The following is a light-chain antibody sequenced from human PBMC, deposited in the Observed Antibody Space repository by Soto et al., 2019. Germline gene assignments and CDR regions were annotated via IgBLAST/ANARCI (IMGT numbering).Light chain of an antibody. CDR2: GEF. CDR1: QSISSNF. Sequence: EIVLTQSPGTLSLSPGERATLSCRASQSISSNFLAWFQQKPGQAPRLPIYGEFSRDTDIPDRFSGRGYGTDFPLRLSRLEHEDFAVYFCQQFASSPVTFGQGTKVEI. V-gene: IGKV3-20*01. CDR3: QQFASSPVT. J-gene: IGKJ1*01.